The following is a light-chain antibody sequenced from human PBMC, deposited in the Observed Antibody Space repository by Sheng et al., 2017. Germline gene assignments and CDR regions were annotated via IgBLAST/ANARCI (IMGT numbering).Light chain of an antibody. V-gene: IGKV4-1*01. J-gene: IGKJ3*01. Sequence: DIVMTQSPDSLAVSLGERATINCKSSQSVLYSSNNKNYLAWYQHKPGQPPKLLIYWASTRESGVPDRFSGSGSATDFTLTISSLQAEDVAVYYCQQYYSTPFTFGPGTKVDIK. CDR2: WAS. CDR3: QQYYSTPFT. CDR1: QSVLYSSNNKNY.